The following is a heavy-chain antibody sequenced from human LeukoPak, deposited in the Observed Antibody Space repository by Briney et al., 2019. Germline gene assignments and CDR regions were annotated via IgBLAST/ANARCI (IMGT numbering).Heavy chain of an antibody. J-gene: IGHJ4*02. CDR3: ARKTSGTVYFDY. CDR1: GFTFRTDE. V-gene: IGHV3-48*03. CDR2: ISPSGTTI. D-gene: IGHD1-1*01. Sequence: SLRLSCASSGFTFRTDEREYVGEAPGMGIEWVSYISPSGTTIYYAESVKGRFTISRDNAKNSVYLQMNTLRVEDTAVYYCARKTSGTVYFDYWGQGILVTVSS.